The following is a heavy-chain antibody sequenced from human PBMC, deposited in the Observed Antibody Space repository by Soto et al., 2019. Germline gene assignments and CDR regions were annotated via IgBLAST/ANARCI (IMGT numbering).Heavy chain of an antibody. CDR3: ARDGDFWSGYSSNWFDP. J-gene: IGHJ5*02. V-gene: IGHV1-18*01. CDR2: ISAYNGNT. D-gene: IGHD3-3*01. CDR1: GYTFTSYG. Sequence: ASVKVSCKASGYTFTSYGISWVRQAPGQGLEWMGWISAYNGNTNYAQKLQGRVTMTTDTSTSTAYMELRSLRSDDTAVYYCARDGDFWSGYSSNWFDPRGQRTPVTVSS.